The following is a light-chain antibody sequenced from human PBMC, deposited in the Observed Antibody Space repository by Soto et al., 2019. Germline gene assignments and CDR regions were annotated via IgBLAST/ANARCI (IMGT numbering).Light chain of an antibody. V-gene: IGKV1-9*01. CDR1: QGMSSY. CDR3: QQLDSYPLT. CDR2: AAS. J-gene: IGKJ4*01. Sequence: DIQLTQSPSFLSASVGDRVTITCRASQGMSSYLAWYQQNPGKAPKLLIYAASTLQSGVPSRFSASGSETELIVTIGSLQPEDFAADYCQQLDSYPLTFGGGTTVVIK.